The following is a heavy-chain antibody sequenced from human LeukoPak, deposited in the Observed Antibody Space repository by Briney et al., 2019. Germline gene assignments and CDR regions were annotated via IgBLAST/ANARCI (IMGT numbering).Heavy chain of an antibody. CDR1: GYTFTSFY. V-gene: IGHV1-46*01. D-gene: IGHD1-26*01. Sequence: ASVKVSCKASGYTFTSFYMHWARQAPGQGLEWMGIINPSGGSTSYAQKFQGRVTMTRDTSTSTVYMELSSLRSEDTAVYYCAREGATDDYFDYWGQGTLVTVSS. CDR3: AREGATDDYFDY. J-gene: IGHJ4*02. CDR2: INPSGGST.